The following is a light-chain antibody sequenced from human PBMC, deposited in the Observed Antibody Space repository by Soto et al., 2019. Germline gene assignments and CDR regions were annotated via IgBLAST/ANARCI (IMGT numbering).Light chain of an antibody. CDR3: SSYTSSSTL. CDR1: NSDVNY. V-gene: IGLV2-14*01. CDR2: GVI. Sequence: QSVLTQPASVSGAPGQSITISCTATNSDVNYVSWHQQHPGKAPKLMIYGVINRSSGVSTRFSGSKSGNTASLTISGLQAEDEADYYCSSYTSSSTLFGTGTKVTVL. J-gene: IGLJ1*01.